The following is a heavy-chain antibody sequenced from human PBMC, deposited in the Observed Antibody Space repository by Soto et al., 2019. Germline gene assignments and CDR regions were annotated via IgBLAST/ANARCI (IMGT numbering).Heavy chain of an antibody. CDR2: INTRSTTI. CDR3: ARGYSNSWSAELDP. V-gene: IGHV3-48*01. D-gene: IGHD6-13*01. Sequence: EVQLVESGGGLVQPGGSLRLSCAASGFIFSDSSMNWVRQAPGKGLEWVSYINTRSTTIYYADSVRGRFTISRDNAKNSLYLQMSSLRAEDTAVYYCARGYSNSWSAELDPWGQGTLVTVTS. J-gene: IGHJ5*02. CDR1: GFIFSDSS.